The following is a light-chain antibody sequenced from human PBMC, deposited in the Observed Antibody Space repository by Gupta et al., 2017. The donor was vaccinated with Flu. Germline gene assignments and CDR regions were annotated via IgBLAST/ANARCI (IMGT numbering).Light chain of an antibody. CDR1: QSVSSY. CDR3: QQHSSSLT. Sequence: EIVLTQSPATLSLSPGESATLSCRASQSVSSYLAWYQQKPGQAPRLLIYDASNRATGIPARCSGSGSATDFTLTSSRREDEEFAFYYWQQHSSSLTFGGGTKVEIK. V-gene: IGKV3-11*01. CDR2: DAS. J-gene: IGKJ4*02.